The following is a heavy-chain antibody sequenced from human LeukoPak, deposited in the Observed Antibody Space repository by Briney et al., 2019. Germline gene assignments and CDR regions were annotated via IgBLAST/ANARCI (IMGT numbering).Heavy chain of an antibody. CDR2: IKQDGSEK. J-gene: IGHJ6*03. CDR3: ARVNSSSSAIYYYYYYMDV. Sequence: GGSLRLSCAASGFTFSSYWMSWVRQAPGKGLEWVANIKQDGSEKYYVDSVKGRLTISRDNAKNSLYLQMNCLRAEDTAVYYCARVNSSSSAIYYYYYYMDVWGKGTTVTVSS. CDR1: GFTFSSYW. D-gene: IGHD6-6*01. V-gene: IGHV3-7*01.